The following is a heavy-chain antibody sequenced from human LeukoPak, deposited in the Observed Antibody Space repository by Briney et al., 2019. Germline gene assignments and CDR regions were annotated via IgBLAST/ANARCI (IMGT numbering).Heavy chain of an antibody. CDR1: GFTFSSYW. V-gene: IGHV3-7*04. CDR2: IKKDGSEK. D-gene: IGHD6-13*01. J-gene: IGHJ4*02. Sequence: HPGGSLRLSCAASGFTFSSYWMSWVRQAPGKGLEWVANIKKDGSEKYYMDSVKGRFTISRDNAKTSLYLQMNSLRAEDTAVYYCARAYSSSWYREYFDYWGQGTLVTVSS. CDR3: ARAYSSSWYREYFDY.